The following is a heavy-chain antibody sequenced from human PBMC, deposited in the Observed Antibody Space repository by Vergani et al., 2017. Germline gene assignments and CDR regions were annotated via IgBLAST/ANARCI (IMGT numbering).Heavy chain of an antibody. D-gene: IGHD3-10*01. CDR1: RYTFTSYY. CDR2: INPSGGST. V-gene: IGHV1-46*03. Sequence: QVQLVQSGAEVKKPGASVKVSCKASRYTFTSYYMHWVRQAPGQGLEWMGIINPSGGSTSYAQKFQGRVTMTRDTSTSTVYMELSSLRSEDTAVYYCARDYNGAADWFDPWGQGTLVTVSS. CDR3: ARDYNGAADWFDP. J-gene: IGHJ5*02.